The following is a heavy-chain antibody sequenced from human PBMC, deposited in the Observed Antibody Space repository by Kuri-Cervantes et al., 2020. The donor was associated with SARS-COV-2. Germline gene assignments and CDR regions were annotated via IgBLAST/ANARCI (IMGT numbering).Heavy chain of an antibody. CDR3: ARQVFDAFDI. J-gene: IGHJ3*02. CDR2: IYSGGST. Sequence: GESLKISCAVSRFTFSKAWMSWVRQASGKGLEWVSVIYSGGSTYYADSVKGRFTISRDNSKNTLYLQMNSLRAEDTAVYYCARQVFDAFDIWGQGTMVTVSS. CDR1: RFTFSKAW. V-gene: IGHV3-66*02.